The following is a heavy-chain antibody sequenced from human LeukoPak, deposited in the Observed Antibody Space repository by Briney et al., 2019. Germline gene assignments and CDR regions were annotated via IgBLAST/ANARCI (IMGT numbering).Heavy chain of an antibody. CDR3: ARGGGEAAAGKGVDF. Sequence: GGSLRLSCAASGFTFDDYSMHWVRQAPGKGLEWVSSISWNSGSIDYADSVRGRFTISRDNAKNLLSLQMNSLRAEDTALYYCARGGGEAAAGKGVDFWGQGTLVTVSS. CDR2: ISWNSGSI. CDR1: GFTFDDYS. V-gene: IGHV3-9*01. D-gene: IGHD6-13*01. J-gene: IGHJ4*02.